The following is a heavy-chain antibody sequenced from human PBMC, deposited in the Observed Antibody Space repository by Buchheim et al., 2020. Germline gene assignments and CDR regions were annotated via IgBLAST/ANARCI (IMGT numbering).Heavy chain of an antibody. CDR1: GASVTNSNYF. D-gene: IGHD4-17*01. CDR2: IYYSGTT. Sequence: QPRLQESGPGLVKPSETLPLTCTVSGASVTNSNYFWGWIRQPPGKGLEWIGTIYYSGTTYYNPSLKSRVTMSVDTSRNQFSLRLTSVTAADTALYYCARVNDYGDYVARYYYGMDVWGQGTT. V-gene: IGHV4-39*01. J-gene: IGHJ6*02. CDR3: ARVNDYGDYVARYYYGMDV.